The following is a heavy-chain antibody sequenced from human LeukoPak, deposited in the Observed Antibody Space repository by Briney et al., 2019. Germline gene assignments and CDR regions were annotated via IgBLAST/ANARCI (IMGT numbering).Heavy chain of an antibody. J-gene: IGHJ3*02. V-gene: IGHV3-49*04. CDR1: GFTFGTYA. Sequence: GGSLRLSCAASGFTFGTYAMSWVRQAPGKGLEWVGFIRGKAYGGTTEYAASVKSRFSISRDDSKSIAYLQMNSLRTEDTAVFYCTRDCSGGSCWGDAFDIWGQGTMVTVSS. D-gene: IGHD2-15*01. CDR2: IRGKAYGGTT. CDR3: TRDCSGGSCWGDAFDI.